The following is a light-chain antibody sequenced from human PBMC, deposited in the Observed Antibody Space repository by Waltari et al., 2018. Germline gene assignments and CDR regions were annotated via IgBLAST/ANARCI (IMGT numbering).Light chain of an antibody. V-gene: IGKV3-20*01. J-gene: IGKJ1*01. CDR1: QNIGHY. CDR3: QHHFRLPAT. Sequence: IVLKPSPGTLSFSPGGRAPLSCRASQNIGHYLAWYQQKPGQAPRLLIYASSTRAAGIPDRFSGSGSGADFSLTITRLEPDDFAVYYCQHHFRLPATFGQGTKV. CDR2: ASS.